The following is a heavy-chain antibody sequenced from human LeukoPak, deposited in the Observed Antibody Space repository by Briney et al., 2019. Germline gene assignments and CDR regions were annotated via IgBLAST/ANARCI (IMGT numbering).Heavy chain of an antibody. J-gene: IGHJ1*01. D-gene: IGHD2-2*01. CDR1: GFTSSA. CDR2: ISYDGNNK. CDR3: AKISTSTNCCFEGSQH. V-gene: IGHV3-30-3*02. Sequence: GGSLRLSCVASGFTSSAMHWVRQAPGKGLEWVAVISYDGNNKYYADSVKGRFTVSRDNSNNTLYLQMNSLRPEDTAVYYCAKISTSTNCCFEGSQHWGQGTLVTVSS.